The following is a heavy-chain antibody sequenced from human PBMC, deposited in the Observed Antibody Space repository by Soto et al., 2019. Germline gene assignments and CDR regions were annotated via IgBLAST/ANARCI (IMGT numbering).Heavy chain of an antibody. CDR2: IYYDGST. V-gene: IGHV4-39*02. D-gene: IGHD2-15*01. CDR3: AKVVVAATRHTDFDS. J-gene: IGHJ4*02. CDR1: CGSINSNNYY. Sequence: PSETLSLTCTVSCGSINSNNYYWAWIRQPPGKGLAWIASIYYDGSTYYNPSLKSRVSISADTSKNHFSLKLSSATAADTAVYYCAKVVVAATRHTDFDSWGQGTLVTVSS.